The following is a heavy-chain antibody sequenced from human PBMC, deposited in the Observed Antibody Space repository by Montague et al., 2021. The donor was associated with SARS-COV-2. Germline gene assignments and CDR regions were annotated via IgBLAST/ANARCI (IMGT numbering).Heavy chain of an antibody. J-gene: IGHJ6*02. V-gene: IGHV4-34*01. CDR3: GLGRGFAVGNHYYYSYGLDV. CDR2: INQGGAP. D-gene: IGHD3-10*01. CDR1: RGSFSNYY. Sequence: SETLSLTCAVSRGSFSNYYWTWIRQSPGKGLEWIGEINQGGAPNYTPSLKSRVTISADTSKNQFSLNLRSVTAADTAVYFCGLGRGFAVGNHYYYSYGLDVWGQGTTVTVSS.